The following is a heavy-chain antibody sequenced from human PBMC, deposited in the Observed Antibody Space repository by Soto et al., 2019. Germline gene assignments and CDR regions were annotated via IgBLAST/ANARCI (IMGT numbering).Heavy chain of an antibody. CDR1: SGSISSSNW. CDR3: ARAGRRGYAFDI. D-gene: IGHD3-16*01. J-gene: IGHJ3*02. Sequence: SETLSFTCAVSSGSISSSNWWSWVRQPPGKGLEWIGEIYHGGSTNYNPSLKSRVTISVDKSKNQFSLKLSSVTAADTAVYYCARAGRRGYAFDIWGKGTTVTVSS. V-gene: IGHV4-4*02. CDR2: IYHGGST.